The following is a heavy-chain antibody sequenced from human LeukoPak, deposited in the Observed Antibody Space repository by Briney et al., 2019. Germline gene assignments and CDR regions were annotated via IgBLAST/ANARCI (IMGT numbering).Heavy chain of an antibody. J-gene: IGHJ4*02. CDR1: GFTFSSYW. D-gene: IGHD6-19*01. V-gene: IGHV3-23*01. CDR3: AKALSSGWGNFDY. Sequence: PGGSLRLSCAASGFTFSSYWMHWVRQAPGKGLEWVSAISVSGGSTYYADSVKGRFTISRDNSKNTLYLQMNSLRAEDTAVYYCAKALSSGWGNFDYWGQGTLVTVSS. CDR2: ISVSGGST.